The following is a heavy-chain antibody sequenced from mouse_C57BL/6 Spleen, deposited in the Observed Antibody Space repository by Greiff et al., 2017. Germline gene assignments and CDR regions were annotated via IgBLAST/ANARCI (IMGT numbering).Heavy chain of an antibody. CDR3: ARHEGDYYGSSYRAWFAY. CDR1: GYTFTEYT. Sequence: VQLQQSGAELVKPGASVKLSCKASGYTFTEYTIHWVKQRSGQGLEWIGWFYTGSGSIKYNEKFKDKATLTADKSSSTVYMELSRLTSEDSAVYFCARHEGDYYGSSYRAWFAYWGQGTLVTVSA. J-gene: IGHJ3*01. CDR2: FYTGSGSI. V-gene: IGHV1-62-2*01. D-gene: IGHD1-1*01.